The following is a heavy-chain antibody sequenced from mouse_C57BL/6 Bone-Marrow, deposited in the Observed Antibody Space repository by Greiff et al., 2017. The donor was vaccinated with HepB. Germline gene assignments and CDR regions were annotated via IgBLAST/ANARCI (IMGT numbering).Heavy chain of an antibody. CDR3: ARCKYRNWYCEV. V-gene: IGHV1-20*01. CDR1: GYSFTGYF. Sequence: EVQLQQSGPELVKPGDSVKISCKASGYSFTGYFMNWVMRSHGKSLEWIGRINPYNGDTFYNQKFKGKATLTVDKSYSTAHMALRSLTAEDSAVYYWARCKYRNWYCEVGGTGTTVTVSS. D-gene: IGHD2-14*01. CDR2: INPYNGDT. J-gene: IGHJ1*03.